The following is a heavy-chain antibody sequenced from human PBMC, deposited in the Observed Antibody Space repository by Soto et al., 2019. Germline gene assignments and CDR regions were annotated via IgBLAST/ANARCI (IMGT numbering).Heavy chain of an antibody. CDR1: GYSLSELS. CDR2: FHPEDGEA. Sequence: QVQLVQSGAEVRKPGASVRVSCKVSGYSLSELSMHWVRQPPGKGLEWMGSFHPEDGEAIYSDNFRGSLTIPQARPEEELYLHTSILRSEHTAVYYCVAVVFYGHVDYEGADALDIWGPGTVVTVSS. CDR3: VAVVFYGHVDYEGADALDI. V-gene: IGHV1-24*01. J-gene: IGHJ3*02. D-gene: IGHD4-17*01.